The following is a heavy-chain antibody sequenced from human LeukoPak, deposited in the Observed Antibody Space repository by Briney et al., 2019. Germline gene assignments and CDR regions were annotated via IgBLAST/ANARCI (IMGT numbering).Heavy chain of an antibody. V-gene: IGHV4-38-2*01. CDR1: SYSISSGYY. J-gene: IGHJ6*03. Sequence: PSETLSLTXAVSSYSISSGYYWGWIRPPPGKGLEWIGAIYHSGSTYYNPSLESRVTISVDTSKNQFSLKLSSVTAADTAVYYCVRQLSHYSYYYYMDVWGKGTTVTVSS. D-gene: IGHD1-1*01. CDR2: IYHSGST. CDR3: VRQLSHYSYYYYMDV.